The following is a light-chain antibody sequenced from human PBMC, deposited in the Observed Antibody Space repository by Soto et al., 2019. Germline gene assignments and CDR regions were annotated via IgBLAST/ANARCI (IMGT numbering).Light chain of an antibody. CDR2: GNN. V-gene: IGLV1-40*01. CDR3: QSYDSSLRSSV. J-gene: IGLJ2*01. CDR1: SSNIGAGYD. Sequence: QPVLTQPPSVSGAPGQRVAISCTGSSSNIGAGYDVHWYQLLPGTAPKLFIYGNNNRPSGVPDRFSGSKSGTSASLAITGLQAEDEADYYCQSYDSSLRSSVFGGGTKVTVL.